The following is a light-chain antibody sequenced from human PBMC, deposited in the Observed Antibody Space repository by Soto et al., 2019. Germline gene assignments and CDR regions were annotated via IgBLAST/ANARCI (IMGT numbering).Light chain of an antibody. CDR1: QSIGRS. Sequence: DIQMTQSRSTLSASVRDRVTITCRASQSIGRSLAWYQQKPGKAPNLLIYDASKLESGVPSRFSDSASGTGLGLTVNSLQPEDFETYNCQHYNKLLHTVGQGTKGDIK. V-gene: IGKV1-5*01. J-gene: IGKJ2*01. CDR3: QHYNKLLHT. CDR2: DAS.